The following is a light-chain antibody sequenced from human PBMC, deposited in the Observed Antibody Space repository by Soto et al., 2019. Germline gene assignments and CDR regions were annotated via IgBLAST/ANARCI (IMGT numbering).Light chain of an antibody. CDR2: GPS. CDR1: QSVSTN. Sequence: EIVRTQSPATLSVSPGERATLSCRASQSVSTNLAWYQQKPGQAPRLLIYGPSIRATGIPARFSGSGSGTEFNLTINSLQSEDFALYYCQEYDKWPPGLTFGPGIRVDNK. J-gene: IGKJ3*01. V-gene: IGKV3-15*01. CDR3: QEYDKWPPGLT.